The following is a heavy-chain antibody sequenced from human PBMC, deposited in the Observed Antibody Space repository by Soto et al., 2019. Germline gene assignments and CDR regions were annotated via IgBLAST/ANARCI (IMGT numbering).Heavy chain of an antibody. D-gene: IGHD2-8*01. J-gene: IGHJ6*02. Sequence: GGSLRLSCAASGFTFSSYGMHWVRQAPGKGLEWVAVISYDGSNKYYADSVKGRFTISRDNSKNTLYLQMNSLRAEDTAVYYCAKDTLRYCTNGVCPREYYYYYGMDVWGQGTTVTVSS. CDR3: AKDTLRYCTNGVCPREYYYYYGMDV. V-gene: IGHV3-30*18. CDR2: ISYDGSNK. CDR1: GFTFSSYG.